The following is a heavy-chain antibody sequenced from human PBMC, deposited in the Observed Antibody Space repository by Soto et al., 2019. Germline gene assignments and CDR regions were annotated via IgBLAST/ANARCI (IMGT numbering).Heavy chain of an antibody. D-gene: IGHD3-10*01. Sequence: ASLKVSCKVSGYTLTELSMHWVRQAPGKGLEWMGGFDPEDGETIYAQKFQGRVTMTEDTSTDTAYMELSSLRSEDTAVYYCATDRVPYYGSGSPLTRRWFDPWGQGTLVTVSS. CDR2: FDPEDGET. CDR3: ATDRVPYYGSGSPLTRRWFDP. CDR1: GYTLTELS. J-gene: IGHJ5*02. V-gene: IGHV1-24*01.